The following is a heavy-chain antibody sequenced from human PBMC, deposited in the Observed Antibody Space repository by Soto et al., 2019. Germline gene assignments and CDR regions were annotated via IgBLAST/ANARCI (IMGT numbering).Heavy chain of an antibody. CDR1: GGSISSGGYY. V-gene: IGHV4-31*03. CDR2: IYYSGST. J-gene: IGHJ4*02. D-gene: IGHD2-21*02. CDR3: ARRKQGDKRAFDY. Sequence: SETLSLTCTVSGGSISSGGYYWSWIRQHPGKGLEWIACIYYSGSTYCNPSLKSRVTMSLDTSKNQFSLQLTSVTAADTAVYYCARRKQGDKRAFDYWGQGTLVTVSS.